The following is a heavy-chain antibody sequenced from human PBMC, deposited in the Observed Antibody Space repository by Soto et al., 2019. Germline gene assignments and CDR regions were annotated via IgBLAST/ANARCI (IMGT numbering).Heavy chain of an antibody. J-gene: IGHJ4*02. CDR3: ARDSIYYYDSSGYLVFDY. CDR2: ISSSSSYI. V-gene: IGHV3-21*01. D-gene: IGHD3-22*01. CDR1: GFTFSSYS. Sequence: GGSLRLSFAASGFTFSSYSMNWVRQAPGKGLEWVSSISSSSSYIYYADSVKGRFTISRDNAKNSLYLQMNSLRAEDTAVYYCARDSIYYYDSSGYLVFDYWGQGTLVTVSS.